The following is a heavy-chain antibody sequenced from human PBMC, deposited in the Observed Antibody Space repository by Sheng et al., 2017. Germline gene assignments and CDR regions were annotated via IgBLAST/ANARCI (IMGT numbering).Heavy chain of an antibody. CDR2: IKQDGSEK. V-gene: IGHV3-7*01. Sequence: EVQLVESGGGLVQPGGSLRLSCAASGFTFSSYWMSWVRQAPGKGLEWVANIKQDGSEKYYVDSVKGRFTISRDNAKNSLYLQMNSLRAEDTAVYYCARVPRGQQLVHYFDYWGQGTLVTVSS. CDR3: ARVPRGQQLVHYFDY. D-gene: IGHD6-13*01. J-gene: IGHJ4*02. CDR1: GFTFSSYW.